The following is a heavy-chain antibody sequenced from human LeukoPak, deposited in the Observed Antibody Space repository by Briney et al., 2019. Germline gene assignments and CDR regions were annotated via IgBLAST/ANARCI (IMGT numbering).Heavy chain of an antibody. V-gene: IGHV4-59*08. CDR3: ARLEGMYYYGSGSYAFDY. CDR1: GGSISSYY. J-gene: IGHJ4*02. Sequence: SETLSLTCTVSGGSISSYYWSWIRQPPGKGLEWIGYIYYSGSTNYNPSLKSRVTISVDTSKNQFSLKLSSVTAADTAVYYCARLEGMYYYGSGSYAFDYWGQGTLVTVSS. CDR2: IYYSGST. D-gene: IGHD3-10*01.